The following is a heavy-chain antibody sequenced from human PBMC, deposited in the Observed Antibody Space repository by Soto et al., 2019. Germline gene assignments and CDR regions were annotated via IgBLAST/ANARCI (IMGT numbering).Heavy chain of an antibody. CDR3: IIWAGVATIVHY. D-gene: IGHD5-12*01. CDR1: GGTFSSYT. V-gene: IGHV1-69*02. Sequence: QVQLVQSGAEVKKPGSSVKVSCKASGGTFSSYTISWVRQAPGQGLEWMGRIIPILGIANYAQKFQGRVTIPADKSTGTAYMELSSLRSEEPAVYYCIIWAGVATIVHYWGQGTLVTVSS. J-gene: IGHJ4*02. CDR2: IIPILGIA.